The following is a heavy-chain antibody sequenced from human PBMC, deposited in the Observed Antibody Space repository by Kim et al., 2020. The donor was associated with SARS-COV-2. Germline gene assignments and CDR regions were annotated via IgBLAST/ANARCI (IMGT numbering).Heavy chain of an antibody. D-gene: IGHD1-26*01. Sequence: GGSLRLSCAVSGFTFSDYYMSWIRQAPGKLREWDAYSSSSGYNIYYADSVKGRFTISRDNAKNSLYLQMNSLRAEDTAVYYCARVPRRELLLPNYYYYYGMDVWGQGTTVTVSS. CDR3: ARVPRRELLLPNYYYYYGMDV. CDR1: GFTFSDYY. CDR2: SSSSGYNI. J-gene: IGHJ6*02. V-gene: IGHV3-11*01.